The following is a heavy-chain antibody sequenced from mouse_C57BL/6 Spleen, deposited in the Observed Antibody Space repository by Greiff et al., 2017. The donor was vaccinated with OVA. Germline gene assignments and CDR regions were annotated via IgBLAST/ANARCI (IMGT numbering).Heavy chain of an antibody. CDR3: ARSDYYGSWYYFDY. CDR2: IDPANGNT. Sequence: VQLQQSVAELVRPGASVKLSCTASGFNIKNTSMHWVKQRPEQGLEWIGRIDPANGNTKYAPKFQGKATITADTSSNTAYLQLSSLTSEDTAIYYCARSDYYGSWYYFDYWGQGTTLTVSS. CDR1: GFNIKNTS. J-gene: IGHJ2*01. V-gene: IGHV14-3*01. D-gene: IGHD1-1*01.